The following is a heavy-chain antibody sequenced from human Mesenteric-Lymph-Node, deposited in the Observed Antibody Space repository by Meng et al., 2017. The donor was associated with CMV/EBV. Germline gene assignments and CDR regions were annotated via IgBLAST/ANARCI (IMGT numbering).Heavy chain of an antibody. Sequence: GESLKISCAASGFTFSSYEMNWVRQAPGKGLEWVSYISSSGSTIYYADSVKGRFTISRDNARNSLYLQMNSLRAEDTAVYYCARDIDDCINGVCSFDYWGQGTLVTVSS. D-gene: IGHD2-8*01. J-gene: IGHJ4*02. CDR3: ARDIDDCINGVCSFDY. CDR2: ISSSGSTI. V-gene: IGHV3-48*03. CDR1: GFTFSSYE.